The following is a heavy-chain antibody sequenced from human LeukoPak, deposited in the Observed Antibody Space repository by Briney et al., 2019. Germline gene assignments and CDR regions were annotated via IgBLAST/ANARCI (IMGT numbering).Heavy chain of an antibody. CDR2: INPNSGGT. D-gene: IGHD3-22*01. CDR1: GYTFTGYY. Sequence: GASVKVSCKASGYTFTGYYMHWVRQAPGQGLEWMGWINPNSGGTNYAQKFQGRVTMTRDTSISTAYMELSSLRSEDMAVYYCARVPYYYDSSGYGVEFDYWGQGTLVTVSS. J-gene: IGHJ4*02. V-gene: IGHV1-2*02. CDR3: ARVPYYYDSSGYGVEFDY.